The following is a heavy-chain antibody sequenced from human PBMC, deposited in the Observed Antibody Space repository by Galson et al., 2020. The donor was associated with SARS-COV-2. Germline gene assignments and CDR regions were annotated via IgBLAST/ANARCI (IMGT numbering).Heavy chain of an antibody. D-gene: IGHD3-9*01. V-gene: IGHV1-46*01. CDR1: GYTFTSYY. CDR2: INPSGGST. J-gene: IGHJ5*02. CDR3: ARDSGYFDWLLYLGPTSPTNNWFDP. Sequence: ASVKVSCKASGYTFTSYYMHWVRQAPGQGLEWMGIINPSGGSTSYAQKFQGRVTMTRDTSTSTVYMELSSLRSEDTAVYYCARDSGYFDWLLYLGPTSPTNNWFDPWGQGTLVTVSS.